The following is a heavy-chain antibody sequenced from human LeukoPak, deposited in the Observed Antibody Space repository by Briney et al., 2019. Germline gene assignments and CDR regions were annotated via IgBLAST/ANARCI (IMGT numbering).Heavy chain of an antibody. CDR3: ARNRDGYNSFDY. V-gene: IGHV4-31*03. CDR2: IYYSGSS. CDR1: GGSINNGGYY. J-gene: IGHJ4*01. D-gene: IGHD5-24*01. Sequence: PSETLSLTCTVSGGSINNGGYYWSWIRQHPGKGLEWIGYIYYSGSSSYNPSLRSRVTISVDTSKNHFSLKLSSVTAADTAVYYCARNRDGYNSFDYWGQGTLVTVSS.